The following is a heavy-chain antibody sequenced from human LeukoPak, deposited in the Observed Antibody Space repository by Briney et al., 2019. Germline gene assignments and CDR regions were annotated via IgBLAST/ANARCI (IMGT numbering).Heavy chain of an antibody. V-gene: IGHV3-53*01. Sequence: GGSLRLPCAASGFSVSSTYMSWVRRAPGKGLEWVSVIYSTGSTYNADSVKGRFTISRDSSKNTVYLQMNSLRADDTAVYYCGRDVRYWGQGTLVTVSS. CDR1: GFSVSSTY. CDR2: IYSTGST. J-gene: IGHJ4*02. CDR3: GRDVRY.